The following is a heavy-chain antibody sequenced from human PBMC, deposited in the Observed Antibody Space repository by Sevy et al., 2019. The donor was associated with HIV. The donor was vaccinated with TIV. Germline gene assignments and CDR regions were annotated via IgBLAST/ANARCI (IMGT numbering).Heavy chain of an antibody. CDR2: IKQDGSEK. V-gene: IGHV3-7*01. Sequence: GGSLRLSCAASGFTFSSYWMSWVRQAPGKGLEWVANIKQDGSEKYYVDSVKGRFTISRDNAKNSLYLQMNSLRAEDTAVYYCARALYYDFWSEPKFDPWGQGTLVTVSP. CDR1: GFTFSSYW. D-gene: IGHD3-3*01. J-gene: IGHJ5*02. CDR3: ARALYYDFWSEPKFDP.